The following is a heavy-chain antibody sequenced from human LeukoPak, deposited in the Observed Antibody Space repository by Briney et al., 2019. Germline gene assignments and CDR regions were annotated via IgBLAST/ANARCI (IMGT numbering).Heavy chain of an antibody. J-gene: IGHJ4*02. V-gene: IGHV3-48*03. D-gene: IGHD1-1*01. Sequence: PGGSLRLSCAAPGFTLSSYEMNWVRQAPGKGLEWVSYISSSGSTIYYADSVKGRFTISRDNAKNSLYLQMNSLRAEDTAVYYCAREGNWNLDYWGQGTVVTVSS. CDR1: GFTLSSYE. CDR3: AREGNWNLDY. CDR2: ISSSGSTI.